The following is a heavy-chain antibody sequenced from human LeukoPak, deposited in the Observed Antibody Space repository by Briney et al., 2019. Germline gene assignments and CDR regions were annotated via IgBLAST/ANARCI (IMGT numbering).Heavy chain of an antibody. J-gene: IGHJ5*02. D-gene: IGHD1-26*01. Sequence: GGSLRLSCAVSGFTFDDYAMHWVRQVPGKGLEWVSGINWNSDSIGYADSVKGRFTISRDNAKNTLFLQMNSLRAEDTAVYYCARPSGWEYGFDPWGLGTLVTVSS. V-gene: IGHV3-9*01. CDR1: GFTFDDYA. CDR2: INWNSDSI. CDR3: ARPSGWEYGFDP.